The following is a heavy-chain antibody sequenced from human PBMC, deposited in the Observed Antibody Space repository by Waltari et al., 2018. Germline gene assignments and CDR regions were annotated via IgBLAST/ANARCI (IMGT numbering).Heavy chain of an antibody. J-gene: IGHJ6*02. D-gene: IGHD6-6*01. CDR2: ISGSGGST. CDR3: AKDRGSSSPNYYYGMDV. Sequence: EVQLLESGGGLVQPGGSLRLSCAASGFTFSSYAMSWVRQAPGKGLEWVSAISGSGGSTYYADSVKGRFTISRDNSKNTLYLQMNSLRAEDTAVYYCAKDRGSSSPNYYYGMDVWGQGTTVTVSS. V-gene: IGHV3-23*01. CDR1: GFTFSSYA.